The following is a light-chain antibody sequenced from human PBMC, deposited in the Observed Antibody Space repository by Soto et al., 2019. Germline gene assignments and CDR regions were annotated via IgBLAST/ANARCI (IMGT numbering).Light chain of an antibody. V-gene: IGLV1-47*01. CDR2: RSN. CDR3: AAWDDSLSGLVV. Sequence: QSVLTQPPSASVTPGQRVTISCSGSSSNIGSNYVYWYQQLPGTAPKLLIYRSNQRPSGVPDRFSGSKSGTSASLAISGLRSEDEADYYCAAWDDSLSGLVVFGGGTKLTVL. J-gene: IGLJ2*01. CDR1: SSNIGSNY.